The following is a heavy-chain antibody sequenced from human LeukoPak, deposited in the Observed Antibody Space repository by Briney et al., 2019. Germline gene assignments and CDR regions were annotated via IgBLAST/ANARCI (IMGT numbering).Heavy chain of an antibody. D-gene: IGHD6-6*01. J-gene: IGHJ5*02. CDR3: AMMSPSRWFDP. V-gene: IGHV4-4*07. Sequence: ASETLSLTCTVPGDSVRSYYWAWIRQPAGERLEWIGRTYTSGNTDYNPSLKSRVTMSLDTSKNEVSLKLTSVTAADTAVYYCAMMSPSRWFDPWGQGTLVIVSS. CDR1: GDSVRSYY. CDR2: TYTSGNT.